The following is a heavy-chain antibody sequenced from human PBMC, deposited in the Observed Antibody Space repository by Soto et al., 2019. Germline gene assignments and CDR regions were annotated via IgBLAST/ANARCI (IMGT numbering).Heavy chain of an antibody. D-gene: IGHD3-10*01. Sequence: SETLSLTCTVSGGSISSYYWSRIRQPPGKGLEWIGYIYYSGSTNYNPSLKSRVTISVDTSKNQFSLKLSSVTAADTAVYYCARKPGDWFDPWGQGTLVTVSS. CDR1: GGSISSYY. V-gene: IGHV4-59*12. J-gene: IGHJ5*02. CDR3: ARKPGDWFDP. CDR2: IYYSGST.